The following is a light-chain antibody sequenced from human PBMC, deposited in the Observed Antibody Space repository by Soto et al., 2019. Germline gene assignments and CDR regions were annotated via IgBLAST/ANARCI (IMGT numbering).Light chain of an antibody. V-gene: IGLV2-14*01. J-gene: IGLJ1*01. CDR2: QVN. Sequence: QSVLAHPASVSWSPGESITISCTGTSSDIGGYNYVSWFQQHPGKAPKLMIYQVNNRPSGVSIRFSGSKSGSTASLTISGLQAEDEADYYCNSYTSSNTPYVFGTGTKVTVL. CDR1: SSDIGGYNY. CDR3: NSYTSSNTPYV.